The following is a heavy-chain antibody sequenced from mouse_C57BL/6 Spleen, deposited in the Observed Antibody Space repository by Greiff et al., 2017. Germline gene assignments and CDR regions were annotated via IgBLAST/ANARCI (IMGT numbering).Heavy chain of an antibody. Sequence: EVKLVESGGGLVKPGGSLKLSCAASGFTFSDYGMHWVRQAPEKGLEWVAYISSGSSTIYYADTVKGRFTISRDNAKNTLFLQMTSLRSEDTAMYYCARPLYYGSSVRAMDYWGQGTSVTVSS. CDR3: ARPLYYGSSVRAMDY. J-gene: IGHJ4*01. D-gene: IGHD1-1*01. CDR2: ISSGSSTI. CDR1: GFTFSDYG. V-gene: IGHV5-17*01.